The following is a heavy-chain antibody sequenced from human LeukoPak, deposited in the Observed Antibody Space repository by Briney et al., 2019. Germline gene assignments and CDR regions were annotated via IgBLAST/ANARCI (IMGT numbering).Heavy chain of an antibody. J-gene: IGHJ4*02. D-gene: IGHD3-10*01. CDR1: GLIFSDYA. V-gene: IGHV3-23*01. CDR3: AKAPYGSGSYYYFDY. Sequence: GGSLSPSCAASGLIFSDYAMTWVRQAPGKGLEWVSVISGSGGSTYYADSVKGRFTISRDNSKKTVYLQMSSLRAEDTAVYYCAKAPYGSGSYYYFDYWGQGTLVTVSS. CDR2: ISGSGGST.